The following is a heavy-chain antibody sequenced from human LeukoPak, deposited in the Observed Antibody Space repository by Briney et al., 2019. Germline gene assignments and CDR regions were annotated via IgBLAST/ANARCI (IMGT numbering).Heavy chain of an antibody. CDR3: AKSVEHSNYRKFHD. D-gene: IGHD4-11*01. CDR2: INTDGSST. V-gene: IGHV3-74*01. Sequence: PGGSLRLSCAASGFTFSSYWMHWVRQAPGKGLVWVSRINTDGSSTSYADSVKGRFTISRDNAKNTLYLQMNSLRAEDTAVYYCAKSVEHSNYRKFHDWGQGTLVTVSS. J-gene: IGHJ4*02. CDR1: GFTFSSYW.